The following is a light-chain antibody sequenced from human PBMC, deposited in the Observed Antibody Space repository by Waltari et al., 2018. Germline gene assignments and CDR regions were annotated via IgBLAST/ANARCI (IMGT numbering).Light chain of an antibody. J-gene: IGKJ3*01. Sequence: EIVFTQSPATLSLSPGERATLSCRASQSVSSYLAWYQQKPGQAPRLLIYDASNRATGIPARFSGSGSGTDFTLTINSLEPEDFAVYYCQQRGNWPPLFTFGPGTKVDIK. CDR1: QSVSSY. CDR2: DAS. V-gene: IGKV3-11*01. CDR3: QQRGNWPPLFT.